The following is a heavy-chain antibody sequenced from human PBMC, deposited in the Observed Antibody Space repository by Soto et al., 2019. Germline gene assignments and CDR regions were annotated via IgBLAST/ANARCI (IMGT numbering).Heavy chain of an antibody. D-gene: IGHD3-3*01. V-gene: IGHV3-23*01. CDR2: ISLGGSYT. CDR3: AKDKVPYFDYWSRQRWFDP. CDR1: GFTFSTYA. Sequence: EVQLLESGGGLVQPGGSLRLSCAASGFTFSTYAMSWVRQAPGKGLEWVSAISLGGSYTYYADSVKGRFTISRDNSKNTLYLQMDSLRVDDTAVYYCAKDKVPYFDYWSRQRWFDPWGQGTPVTVSS. J-gene: IGHJ5*02.